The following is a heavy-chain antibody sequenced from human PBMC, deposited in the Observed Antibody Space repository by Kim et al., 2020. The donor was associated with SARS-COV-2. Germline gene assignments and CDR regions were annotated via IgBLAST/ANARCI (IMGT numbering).Heavy chain of an antibody. CDR2: DVSEK. Sequence: DVSEKYYVDSVRGRFTISRDNAKNSLYLQMKSLRAEDTAMYYCVRGSRDYWGQGTLVTVSS. V-gene: IGHV3-7*01. CDR3: VRGSRDY. J-gene: IGHJ4*02. D-gene: IGHD3-10*01.